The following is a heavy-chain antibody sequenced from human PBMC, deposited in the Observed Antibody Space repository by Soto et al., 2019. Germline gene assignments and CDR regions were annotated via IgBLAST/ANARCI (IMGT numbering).Heavy chain of an antibody. Sequence: PGGSLILSCAASGFTFSSYAMHWVRQAPGKGLEWVAVISYYGSNKYHADSVKGRFTISRDNSKNTLYLQMNSLRAVDTVVYYCARGWTGTSVYTAMVDYWGQGTLVTVSS. CDR1: GFTFSSYA. CDR2: ISYYGSNK. D-gene: IGHD5-18*01. V-gene: IGHV3-30-3*01. J-gene: IGHJ4*02. CDR3: ARGWTGTSVYTAMVDY.